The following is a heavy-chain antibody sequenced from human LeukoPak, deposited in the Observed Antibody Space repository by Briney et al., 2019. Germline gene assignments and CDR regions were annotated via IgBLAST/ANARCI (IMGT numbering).Heavy chain of an antibody. Sequence: GASVKVSCKASGYTFTSYDINWVRQATGQGLEWMGWMNPNSGNTGYAQKFQGRVTMTRNTSISTAYMELSSLRSEDTAVYYCATDAEVGATNFDYWGQGTLVTVSS. J-gene: IGHJ4*02. CDR3: ATDAEVGATNFDY. D-gene: IGHD1-26*01. V-gene: IGHV1-8*01. CDR2: MNPNSGNT. CDR1: GYTFTSYD.